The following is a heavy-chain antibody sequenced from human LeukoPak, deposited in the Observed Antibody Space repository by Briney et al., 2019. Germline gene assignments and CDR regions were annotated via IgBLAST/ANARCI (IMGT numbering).Heavy chain of an antibody. D-gene: IGHD6-6*01. CDR3: AKGGSSSSSLYYYYMDV. CDR1: GFTFSSYG. Sequence: GGSLRLSCAASGFTFSSYGMHWVRQAPGKGLEWVAFMRYDGNNKYYADSVKGRFTISRDNSKNTLYVQMNSLRAEDTAVYYCAKGGSSSSSLYYYYMDVWGKGTTVTVSS. V-gene: IGHV3-30*02. CDR2: MRYDGNNK. J-gene: IGHJ6*03.